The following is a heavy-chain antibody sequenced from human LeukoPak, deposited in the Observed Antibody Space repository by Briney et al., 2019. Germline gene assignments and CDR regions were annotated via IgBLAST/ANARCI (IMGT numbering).Heavy chain of an antibody. CDR1: GYSISSGYY. Sequence: SETLSLTCAVSGYSISSGYYWGWIRQPPGKGLEWIGSIYHSGSTYYNPSLKSRVTISVDTSKNQFSLKLSSVTAADTAVYYCARLLGAGLPFGGWGQGTLVTVSS. J-gene: IGHJ4*02. V-gene: IGHV4-38-2*01. CDR2: IYHSGST. CDR3: ARLLGAGLPFGG. D-gene: IGHD5-12*01.